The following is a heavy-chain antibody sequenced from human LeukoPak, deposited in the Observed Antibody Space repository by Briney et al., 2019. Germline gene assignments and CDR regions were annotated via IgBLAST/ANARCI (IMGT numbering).Heavy chain of an antibody. CDR2: ISTGGGST. J-gene: IGHJ4*02. CDR3: ARASGAFDY. Sequence: GGSLRLSCAASGFTFSSYAMSWVRRAPGKGLEWVSGISTGGGSTYYADSVKGRFTISRDNSKNTLYLQMNSLRAEDTAVYYCARASGAFDYWGQGTLATVSS. CDR1: GFTFSSYA. V-gene: IGHV3-23*01.